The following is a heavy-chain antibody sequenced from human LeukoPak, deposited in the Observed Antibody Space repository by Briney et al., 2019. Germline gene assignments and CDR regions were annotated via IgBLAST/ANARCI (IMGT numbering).Heavy chain of an antibody. CDR2: ISPNSGGT. CDR3: AIDRERDGTAMGPYYYYYCYMDV. J-gene: IGHJ6*03. D-gene: IGHD5-18*01. Sequence: ASVKVSCKASGYTFTGYYMHLVRQAPGQGLEWMGRISPNSGGTNYAQKFQGRFTMTRDTSISTAYMELSGLRSDDTAVYYCAIDRERDGTAMGPYYYYYCYMDVWGKGTTVTVTS. CDR1: GYTFTGYY. V-gene: IGHV1-2*06.